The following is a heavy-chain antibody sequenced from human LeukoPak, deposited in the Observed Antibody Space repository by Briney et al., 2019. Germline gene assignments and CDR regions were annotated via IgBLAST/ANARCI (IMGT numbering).Heavy chain of an antibody. CDR1: GGSLSSYY. CDR3: ARQWFGELGGHDAFDI. V-gene: IGHV4-59*08. D-gene: IGHD3-10*01. Sequence: PSETLSLTCTVSGGSLSSYYWSWLRQPPGKGLEWIGYIYYSGSTNYNPSLKSRVTISVDTSKNQFSLKLSSVTAADTAVYYCARQWFGELGGHDAFDIWGQGTMVTVSS. CDR2: IYYSGST. J-gene: IGHJ3*02.